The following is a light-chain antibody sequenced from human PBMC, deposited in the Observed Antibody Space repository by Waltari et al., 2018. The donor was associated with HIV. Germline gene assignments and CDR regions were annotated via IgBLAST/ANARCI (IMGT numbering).Light chain of an antibody. Sequence: SYELTQPPSVSVSPGQTASITCSGDKLGDKYACWYQQKPGQSPVLVIYQDSKRPSGIPERFSGSNSGNTATLTISGTQAMDEADYYCQAWDSSTVVVFGGGTTLTVL. CDR2: QDS. J-gene: IGLJ2*01. CDR1: KLGDKY. CDR3: QAWDSSTVVV. V-gene: IGLV3-1*01.